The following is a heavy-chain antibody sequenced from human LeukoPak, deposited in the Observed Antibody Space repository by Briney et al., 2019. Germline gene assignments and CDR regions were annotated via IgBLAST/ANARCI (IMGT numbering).Heavy chain of an antibody. CDR1: GYTFSTFG. V-gene: IGHV1-18*01. CDR2: ISGENGDT. D-gene: IGHD3-16*01. J-gene: IGHJ4*02. Sequence: ASVNVSCKASGYTFSTFGVSWLRQAPGQGLEWIAWISGENGDTNYALKFRGRVTMTTDTSTSTAFMELKSLTSDDTAVYYCAREGGDDIDFWGQGTLITVSS. CDR3: AREGGDDIDF.